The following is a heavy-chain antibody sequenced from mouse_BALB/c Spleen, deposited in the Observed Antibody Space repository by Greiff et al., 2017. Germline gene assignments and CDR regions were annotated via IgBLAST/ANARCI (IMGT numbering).Heavy chain of an antibody. V-gene: IGHV2-9*02. D-gene: IGHD1-1*01. CDR3: ARGVHYYGSSYGYFDV. Sequence: QVQLQQSGPGLVAPSQSLSITCTVSGFSLTSYGVHWVRQPPGKGLEWLGVIWAGGSTNYNSALMSRLSISKDNSKSQVFLKMNSLQTDDTAMYYCARGVHYYGSSYGYFDVWGAGTTVTVSS. CDR1: GFSLTSYG. J-gene: IGHJ1*01. CDR2: IWAGGST.